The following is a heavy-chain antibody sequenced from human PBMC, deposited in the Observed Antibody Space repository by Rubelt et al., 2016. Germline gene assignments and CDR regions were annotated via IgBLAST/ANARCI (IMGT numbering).Heavy chain of an antibody. Sequence: EVQLVESGGGLVQPGGSLRLSCAASGFTVSSNYMSWVRQAPGKGLEWVSVIYSGGSTYYADSVKGRVTISRGNSKSTLYVQMNSLRAEDTAVYYCARNWGFDYWGQGTLVTVSS. CDR3: ARNWGFDY. J-gene: IGHJ4*02. V-gene: IGHV3-66*01. D-gene: IGHD7-27*01. CDR2: IYSGGST. CDR1: GFTVSSNY.